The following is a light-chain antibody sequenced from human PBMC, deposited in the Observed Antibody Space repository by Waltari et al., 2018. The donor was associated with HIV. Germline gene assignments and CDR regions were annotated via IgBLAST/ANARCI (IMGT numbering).Light chain of an antibody. J-gene: IGLJ2*01. CDR1: SSDVGVYNF. CDR2: AVS. V-gene: IGLV2-11*01. Sequence: QSALTQPRSVSGSPGQSVTISCTGTSSDVGVYNFVSWYQQHPGKAPKLMIYAVSKRPSGVPDRFSGSKSGNTASLTISGLQAEDEADYYCCSYAGSYPVVFGGGTKLTVL. CDR3: CSYAGSYPVV.